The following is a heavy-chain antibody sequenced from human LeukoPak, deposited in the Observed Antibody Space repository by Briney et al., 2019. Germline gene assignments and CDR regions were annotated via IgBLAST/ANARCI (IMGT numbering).Heavy chain of an antibody. CDR1: GFTFSSYA. CDR2: ISYDGSNK. Sequence: PGRSLRLSCAASGFTFSSYAMHWVRQAPGKGLEWVAVISYDGSNKYYADSVKGRFTISRDNSENTLYLQMNSLRAEDTAVYYCARAPPSYYYYYGMDVWGQGTTVTVSS. CDR3: ARAPPSYYYYYGMDV. J-gene: IGHJ6*02. V-gene: IGHV3-30-3*01.